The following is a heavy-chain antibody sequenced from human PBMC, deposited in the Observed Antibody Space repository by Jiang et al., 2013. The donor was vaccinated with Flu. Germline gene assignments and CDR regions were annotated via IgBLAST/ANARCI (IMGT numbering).Heavy chain of an antibody. CDR2: FYYSGST. V-gene: IGHV4-39*01. CDR3: ARTRALCSSTRCYRGGWFDP. Sequence: PGLVKPSETLSLTCTVSGASIGSALYYWAWIRQPPGKGLEWIGNFYYSGSTYSNPSLESRVTISGDTSKNQFSLNLSSVTAADTAVYFCARTRALCSSTRCYRGGWFDPWGPGTLVTVSS. D-gene: IGHD2-2*02. CDR1: GASIGSALYY. J-gene: IGHJ5*02.